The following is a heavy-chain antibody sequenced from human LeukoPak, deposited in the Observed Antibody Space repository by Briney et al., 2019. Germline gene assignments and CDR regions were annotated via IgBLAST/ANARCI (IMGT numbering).Heavy chain of an antibody. J-gene: IGHJ4*02. Sequence: PGGSLRLSCAASGFTLSSYWMYWVRQAPGKGLVCVSRISSDGSSTIYTDSVKGRFTISRDNANNTLYLQMNSLRAEDTAVYFCARNRGSGFDYWGQGTLVTVSS. CDR2: ISSDGSST. CDR1: GFTLSSYW. D-gene: IGHD3-16*01. CDR3: ARNRGSGFDY. V-gene: IGHV3-74*01.